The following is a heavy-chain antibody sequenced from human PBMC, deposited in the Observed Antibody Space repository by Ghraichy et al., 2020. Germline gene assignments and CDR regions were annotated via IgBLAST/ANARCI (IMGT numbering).Heavy chain of an antibody. CDR2: IDWDDYT. Sequence: SGPTLVKPTQTLTLTCTFSGFSLNTSGVGVAWIRQPPGTALEWLAAIDWDDYTRYTASLKSAGLPITKDTSKNQVVLTMTNVDPVDTATYFCEHRRGFKVQRVGPFDFWGPGIPVTVSS. J-gene: IGHJ4*02. V-gene: IGHV2-5*02. CDR1: GFSLNTSGVG. CDR3: EHRRGFKVQRVGPFDF. D-gene: IGHD3-10*01.